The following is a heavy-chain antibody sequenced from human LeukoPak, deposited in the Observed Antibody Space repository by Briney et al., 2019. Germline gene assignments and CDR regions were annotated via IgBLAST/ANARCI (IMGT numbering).Heavy chain of an antibody. D-gene: IGHD3-3*01. CDR1: GGTFSSYA. J-gene: IGHJ5*02. V-gene: IGHV1-69*01. CDR3: ARDQSRDYDFWSGYYILAWFDP. Sequence: SVKVSCKASGGTFSSYAISWVRQAPGQGLEWMGGIIPTFGTANYAQKFQGRVTITADESTSTAYMELSSLRSEDTAVYYCARDQSRDYDFWSGYYILAWFDPWGQGTLVTVSS. CDR2: IIPTFGTA.